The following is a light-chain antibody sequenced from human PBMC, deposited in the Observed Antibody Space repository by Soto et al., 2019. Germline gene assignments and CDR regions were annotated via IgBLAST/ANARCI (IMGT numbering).Light chain of an antibody. CDR1: SSDVGGYNY. Sequence: QSALTQPASVSGSPGQSITISCTGTSSDVGGYNYVSWYQQHPGKAPKLMIYEVSNRPSWVSNRFSGSKSGNTASLTISGVQAEDEADYYCSSFTSSSTLYGFGTGTKLTVL. V-gene: IGLV2-14*01. CDR2: EVS. J-gene: IGLJ1*01. CDR3: SSFTSSSTLYG.